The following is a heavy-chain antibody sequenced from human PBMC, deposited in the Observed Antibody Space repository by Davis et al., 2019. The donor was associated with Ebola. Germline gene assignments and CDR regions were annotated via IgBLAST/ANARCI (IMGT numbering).Heavy chain of an antibody. D-gene: IGHD6-19*01. Sequence: AASVKVSCKASGYTFTSHYMHWVRQAPGQGLEWMGIINPSEGNTNYAQKFQGRVTVTRDTPTSTVYMELSSLRSEDTAVYYCGREMAGGTFDYWGQGTLVTVSS. CDR3: GREMAGGTFDY. CDR2: INPSEGNT. CDR1: GYTFTSHY. V-gene: IGHV1-46*03. J-gene: IGHJ4*02.